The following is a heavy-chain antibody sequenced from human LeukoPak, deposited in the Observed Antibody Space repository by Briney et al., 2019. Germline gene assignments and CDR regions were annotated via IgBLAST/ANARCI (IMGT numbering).Heavy chain of an antibody. CDR1: GFTFSSYA. J-gene: IGHJ6*02. CDR3: ATITMVRGVIITRYYYYGMDV. D-gene: IGHD3-10*01. CDR2: ISGSGGST. V-gene: IGHV3-23*01. Sequence: GGSLRLSCAASGFTFSSYAMSWVRQAPGKGLEWVSAISGSGGSTYYADSVKGRFTISRDSSKNTLYLQMNSLRAEDTAVYYCATITMVRGVIITRYYYYGMDVWGQGTTVTVSS.